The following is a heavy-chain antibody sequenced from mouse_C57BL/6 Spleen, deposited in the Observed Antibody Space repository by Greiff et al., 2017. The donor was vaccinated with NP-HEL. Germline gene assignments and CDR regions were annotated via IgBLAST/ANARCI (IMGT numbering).Heavy chain of an antibody. CDR2: IYPGDGDT. Sequence: QVQLQQSGPELVKPGASVKISCKASGYAFSSSWMNWVKQRPGKGLEWIGRIYPGDGDTNYNGKFKGKATLTADKSSSTAYMQLSSLTSEDSAVYFCARAFPLRYFDVWGTGTTVTVSS. CDR1: GYAFSSSW. CDR3: ARAFPLRYFDV. D-gene: IGHD2-10*01. V-gene: IGHV1-82*01. J-gene: IGHJ1*03.